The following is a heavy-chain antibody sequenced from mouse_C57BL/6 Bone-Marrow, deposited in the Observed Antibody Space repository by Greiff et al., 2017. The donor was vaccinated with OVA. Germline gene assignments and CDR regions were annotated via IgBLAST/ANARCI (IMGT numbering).Heavy chain of an antibody. CDR3: ARGGTSPFAY. D-gene: IGHD4-1*01. CDR1: GYSFTGYY. V-gene: IGHV1-42*01. J-gene: IGHJ3*01. CDR2: INPSTGGT. Sequence: VQLKESGPELVKPGASVKISCKASGYSFTGYYMNWVKQSPEKSLEWIGEINPSTGGTTYNQKFKAKATLTVDKSSSTASMQLKSLTSEDSAVDYCARGGTSPFAYWGQGTLVTVSA.